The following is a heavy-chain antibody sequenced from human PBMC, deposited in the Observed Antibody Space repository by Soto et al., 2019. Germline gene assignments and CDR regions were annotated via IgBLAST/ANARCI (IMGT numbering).Heavy chain of an antibody. Sequence: GASVKVSCKASGYTFTSYGISWVRQAPGQGLEWMGWISAYNGNTNYAQKLQGRVTMTTDTSTSTAYMELRSLRSDDTAVYYCARDFRANSGYDTNWFDPWGQGTLFTVSS. D-gene: IGHD5-12*01. CDR2: ISAYNGNT. V-gene: IGHV1-18*04. CDR3: ARDFRANSGYDTNWFDP. J-gene: IGHJ5*02. CDR1: GYTFTSYG.